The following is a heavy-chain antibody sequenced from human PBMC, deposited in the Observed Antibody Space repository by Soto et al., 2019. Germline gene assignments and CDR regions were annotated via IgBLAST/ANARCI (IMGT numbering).Heavy chain of an antibody. CDR2: IYSGGST. D-gene: IGHD3-10*01. Sequence: GGSLRLSCAASGFTVSSNYMSWVRQAPGKGLEWVSVIYSGGSTYYADSVKGRFTISRDNSKNTLYLQMNSLRAEDTAVYYCARGSGGTSGYGRLYYFDYWGQGTLVTVSS. CDR1: GFTVSSNY. J-gene: IGHJ4*02. CDR3: ARGSGGTSGYGRLYYFDY. V-gene: IGHV3-53*01.